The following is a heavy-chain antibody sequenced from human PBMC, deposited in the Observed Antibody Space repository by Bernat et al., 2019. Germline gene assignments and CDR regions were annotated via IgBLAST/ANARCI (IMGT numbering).Heavy chain of an antibody. Sequence: QLQLQESGPGLVKPSETPSLTCTVSGGSISSSSYYWGWIRQPPGKGLEWIGSIYYSGSTYYNPSLKSRVTISVDTSKNQFSLKLSSVTAADTAVYYCARHSGSGRHYYYYGMDVWGQGTTVTVSS. V-gene: IGHV4-39*01. D-gene: IGHD3-10*01. J-gene: IGHJ6*02. CDR3: ARHSGSGRHYYYYGMDV. CDR1: GGSISSSSYY. CDR2: IYYSGST.